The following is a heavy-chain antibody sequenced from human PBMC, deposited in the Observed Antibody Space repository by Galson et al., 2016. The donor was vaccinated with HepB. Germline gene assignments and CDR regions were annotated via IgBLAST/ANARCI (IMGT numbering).Heavy chain of an antibody. CDR3: ARDNFYGSGTYPPYYYYMDV. J-gene: IGHJ6*03. D-gene: IGHD3-10*01. V-gene: IGHV3-33*01. Sequence: SLRLSCAASGFIFSGYTMHWVRQAPGKGLEWVAVIWFDGTNKYYADSVKGRFTISRDNSKNTLYLQMNSLRAEDTAVYYCARDNFYGSGTYPPYYYYMDVWGKGTTVTVSS. CDR2: IWFDGTNK. CDR1: GFIFSGYT.